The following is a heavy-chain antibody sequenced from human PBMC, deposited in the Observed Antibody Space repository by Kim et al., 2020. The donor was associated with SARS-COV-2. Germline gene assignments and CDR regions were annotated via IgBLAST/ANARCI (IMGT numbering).Heavy chain of an antibody. J-gene: IGHJ4*02. CDR1: GYTFTSYG. CDR3: ARSYFDTTGYYLTLEY. Sequence: ASVKVSCKASGYTFTSYGISWVRQAPGQGLEWMGWISAYDGNRNYAQKLQGRVTMTTDTSTSTAYMELRSLRSDDTAIYYCARSYFDTTGYYLTLEYWGQGTLVTVSS. V-gene: IGHV1-18*01. D-gene: IGHD3-22*01. CDR2: ISAYDGNR.